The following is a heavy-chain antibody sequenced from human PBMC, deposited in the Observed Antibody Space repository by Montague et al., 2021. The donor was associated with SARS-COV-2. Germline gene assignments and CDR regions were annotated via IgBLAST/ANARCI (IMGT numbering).Heavy chain of an antibody. CDR2: ISYDGSNK. V-gene: IGHV3-30-3*01. CDR1: GFTFSSYA. CDR3: ASGLLWFGEPDY. D-gene: IGHD3-10*01. J-gene: IGHJ4*02. Sequence: SLRLSCAASGFTFSSYAMHWVRQAPGKGLEWVAVISYDGSNKYYADSVKGRFTISRDNSKNTLYLQMNSLRAEDTAVYYCASGLLWFGEPDYWGQGTLATVSS.